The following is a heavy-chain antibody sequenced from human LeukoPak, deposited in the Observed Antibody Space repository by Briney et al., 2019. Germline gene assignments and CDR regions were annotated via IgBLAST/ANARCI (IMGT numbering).Heavy chain of an antibody. J-gene: IGHJ4*02. Sequence: GGSLRLSCAASGFTFSSYAMSWVRQAPGKGLEWVSTISGSGGSTYYADSVKGRFTISRDNSKNTLYLQMNSVRAEDTAVYYCAKDFLPAGYSSDYWGQGTLVTVSS. CDR3: AKDFLPAGYSSDY. CDR2: ISGSGGST. D-gene: IGHD6-13*01. CDR1: GFTFSSYA. V-gene: IGHV3-23*01.